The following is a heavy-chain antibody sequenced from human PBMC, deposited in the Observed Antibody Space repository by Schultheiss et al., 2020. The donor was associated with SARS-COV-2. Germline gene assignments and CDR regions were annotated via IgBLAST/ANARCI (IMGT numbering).Heavy chain of an antibody. J-gene: IGHJ3*01. CDR2: IYYSGST. CDR1: GGSISSGGYY. Sequence: SQTLSLTCAVSGGSISSGGYYWSWIRQHPGKGLEWIGYIYYSGSTYYNPSLKSRVTISVDTSKNQFSLKLSSVTAADTAVYYCARAGSGWNAFDLWGQGTMVTVSS. CDR3: ARAGSGWNAFDL. V-gene: IGHV4-31*11. D-gene: IGHD6-19*01.